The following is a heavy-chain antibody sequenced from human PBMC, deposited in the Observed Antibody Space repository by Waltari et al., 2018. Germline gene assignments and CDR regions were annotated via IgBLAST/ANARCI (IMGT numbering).Heavy chain of an antibody. CDR2: IKQDGSDI. J-gene: IGHJ4*02. V-gene: IGHV3-7*01. Sequence: EVQLVASGGGLVQPGGSLRLSCLVSGFTLSDYWMRWVRQAPGKGLEWVANIKQDGSDIYYADSVKGRFTISRDNAKNSLYLQMNSLRAEDTAVYYCARDVGNVGGNYWGQGTLVTVSS. D-gene: IGHD3-10*01. CDR1: GFTLSDYW. CDR3: ARDVGNVGGNY.